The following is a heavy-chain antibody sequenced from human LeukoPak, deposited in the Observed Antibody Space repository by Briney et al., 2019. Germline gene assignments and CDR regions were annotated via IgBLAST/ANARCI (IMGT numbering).Heavy chain of an antibody. V-gene: IGHV2-5*01. CDR1: GFSLSTSGVG. CDR2: IYWNDDK. J-gene: IGHJ4*02. CDR3: AHLAYYYDSSGYCYYFDY. D-gene: IGHD3-22*01. Sequence: SGPTLVKPTQTLTLTCTFSGFSLSTSGVGVGWIRQPPGKALEWLALIYWNDDKRYSPSLKSRLTITKDTSKNQVVLTMTNMDPVDTATYYCAHLAYYYDSSGYCYYFDYWGQGTLVTVSS.